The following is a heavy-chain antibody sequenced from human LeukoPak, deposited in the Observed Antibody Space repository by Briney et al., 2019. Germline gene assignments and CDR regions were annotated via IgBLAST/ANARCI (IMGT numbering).Heavy chain of an antibody. Sequence: SETLSLTCTVSGGSISSYYWSWIRQPAGKGLEWIGRIYTSGSTNYNPSLKSRVTISVDKSKNQFPLKLSSVTAADTAVYYCARVSLRNYFDYWGQGTLVTVSS. CDR3: ARVSLRNYFDY. V-gene: IGHV4-4*07. J-gene: IGHJ4*02. D-gene: IGHD3-22*01. CDR2: IYTSGST. CDR1: GGSISSYY.